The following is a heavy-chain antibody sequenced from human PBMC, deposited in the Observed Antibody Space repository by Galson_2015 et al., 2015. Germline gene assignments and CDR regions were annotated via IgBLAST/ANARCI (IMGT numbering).Heavy chain of an antibody. CDR2: IRGSGGST. J-gene: IGHJ5*02. CDR1: GFTFSNYA. V-gene: IGHV3-23*01. Sequence: SLRLSCAASGFTFSNYAMSWVRQAPGKGLEWVSAIRGSGGSTYYADSVKGRFPISRDNSKNTLYLQMNSLRAEDTAVYYCGKSSHRYSSSLYAWGQGTLVTVSS. D-gene: IGHD6-13*01. CDR3: GKSSHRYSSSLYA.